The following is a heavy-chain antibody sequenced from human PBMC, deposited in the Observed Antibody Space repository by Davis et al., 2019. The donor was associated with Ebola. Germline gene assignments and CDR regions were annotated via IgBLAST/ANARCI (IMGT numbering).Heavy chain of an antibody. V-gene: IGHV4-34*01. CDR3: ASLHDILPAARGLWRYYNYMDV. D-gene: IGHD2-2*01. Sequence: PSETLSLTCAVYGGSFSGYYWSWIRQPPGKGLEWIGEINHSGSTNYNPSLKSRVTISVDTSKNQFSLKLSSVTVADTAVYYCASLHDILPAARGLWRYYNYMDVWGTGTTVTVSS. CDR2: INHSGST. CDR1: GGSFSGYY. J-gene: IGHJ6*03.